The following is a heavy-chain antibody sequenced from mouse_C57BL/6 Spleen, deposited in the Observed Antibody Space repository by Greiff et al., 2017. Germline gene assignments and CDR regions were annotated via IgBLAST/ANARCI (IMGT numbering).Heavy chain of an antibody. CDR3: GTTVVMDY. D-gene: IGHD1-1*01. CDR1: GFTFSSYT. CDR2: ISGGGGNT. V-gene: IGHV5-9*01. Sequence: EVKVVESGGGLVKPGGSLKLSCATSGFTFSSYTMSWVRQTPEKRLEWVATISGGGGNTYYPDSVKGRFTISRDNAKNTLDLQMSSLRSEDTALYYCGTTVVMDYWGQGTSVTVSS. J-gene: IGHJ4*01.